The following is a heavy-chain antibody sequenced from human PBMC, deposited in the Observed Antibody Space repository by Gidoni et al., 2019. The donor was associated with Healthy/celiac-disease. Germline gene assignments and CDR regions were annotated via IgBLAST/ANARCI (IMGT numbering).Heavy chain of an antibody. J-gene: IGHJ4*02. D-gene: IGHD1-20*01. CDR3: ASSNNWNPRGLDY. Sequence: QVQLQESGPGLVKSPQTLSLTCTVSGGSIGSGGYYWSWIRQHPGKGMEWIWYIYYSGSTDYNPSLKRRVTISVDTSKNQFSLKLSSVTAADTAVYYCASSNNWNPRGLDYWGQGTLVTVSS. CDR1: GGSIGSGGYY. CDR2: IYYSGST. V-gene: IGHV4-31*03.